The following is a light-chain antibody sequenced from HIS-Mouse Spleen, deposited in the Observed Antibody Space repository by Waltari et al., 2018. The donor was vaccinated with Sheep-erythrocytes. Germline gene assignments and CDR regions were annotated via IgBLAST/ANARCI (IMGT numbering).Light chain of an antibody. CDR2: EGS. V-gene: IGLV2-23*03. CDR3: CSYAGSSTFHVV. Sequence: QSALTQPASVSGSPGQSITLPCTRTSSDVGCYNLVSWYQQHPGKAPKLMIYEGSKRPSGVSNRFSGSKSGNTASLTISGLQAEDEADYYCCSYAGSSTFHVVFGGGTKLTVL. J-gene: IGLJ2*01. CDR1: SSDVGCYNL.